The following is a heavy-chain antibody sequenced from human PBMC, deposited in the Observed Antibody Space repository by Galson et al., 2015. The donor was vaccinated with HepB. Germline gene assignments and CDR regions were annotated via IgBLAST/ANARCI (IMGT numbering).Heavy chain of an antibody. CDR1: GFTFDDYT. J-gene: IGHJ4*02. CDR2: ISWDGGST. Sequence: SLRLSCAASGFTFDDYTMHWVRQAPGKGLEWVSLISWDGGSTYYADSVKGRFTISRDNSKNSLYLQMNSLRTEDTALYYCAKDMSARHDYGGNLGFDYWGQGTLVTVSS. V-gene: IGHV3-43*01. CDR3: AKDMSARHDYGGNLGFDY. D-gene: IGHD4-23*01.